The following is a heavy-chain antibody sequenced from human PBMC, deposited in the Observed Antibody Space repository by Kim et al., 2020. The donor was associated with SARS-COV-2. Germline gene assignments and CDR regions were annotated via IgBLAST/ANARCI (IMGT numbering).Heavy chain of an antibody. CDR1: GFTFGDYA. CDR2: IRSKAYGGTT. Sequence: GSLSLSCTASGFTFGDYAMSWVRQAPGKGLEWVGFIRSKAYGGTTEYAASVKGRFTISRDDSKSIAYLQMNSLKTEDTAVYYCTRASGYDFWGGYSNDAFDIWGQGTMVTVSS. CDR3: TRASGYDFWGGYSNDAFDI. V-gene: IGHV3-49*04. D-gene: IGHD3-3*01. J-gene: IGHJ3*02.